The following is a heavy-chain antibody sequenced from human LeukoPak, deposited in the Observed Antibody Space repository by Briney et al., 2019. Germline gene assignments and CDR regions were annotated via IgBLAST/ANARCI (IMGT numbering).Heavy chain of an antibody. CDR3: ARVSDTAMVTIDP. Sequence: ASVKVSCKASGYTFTGYYMHWVRQSPGQGLEGMGWINPNSGGTNYAQKFQGRVTMTRDTSISTAYMELSRLRSDDTAVYYCARVSDTAMVTIDPWGQGTLVTVSS. D-gene: IGHD5-18*01. CDR1: GYTFTGYY. V-gene: IGHV1-2*02. CDR2: INPNSGGT. J-gene: IGHJ5*02.